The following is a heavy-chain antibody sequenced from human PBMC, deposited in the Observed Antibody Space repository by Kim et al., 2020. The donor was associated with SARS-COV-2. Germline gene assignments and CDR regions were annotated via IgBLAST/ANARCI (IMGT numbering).Heavy chain of an antibody. CDR2: ISSSSSTI. J-gene: IGHJ6*02. Sequence: GGSLRLSCAASGFTFSSYSMNWVRQAPGKGLEWVSYISSSSSTIYYADSVKGRFTISRDNAKNSLYLQMNSLRDEDTAVYYCAREGLEPTREPYYYYGMDVWGQGTTVTVSS. D-gene: IGHD1-1*01. V-gene: IGHV3-48*02. CDR1: GFTFSSYS. CDR3: AREGLEPTREPYYYYGMDV.